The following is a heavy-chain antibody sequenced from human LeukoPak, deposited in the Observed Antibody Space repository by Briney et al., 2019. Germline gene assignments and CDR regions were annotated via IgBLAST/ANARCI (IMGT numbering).Heavy chain of an antibody. D-gene: IGHD6-13*01. CDR2: IIPILGIA. Sequence: ASVTVSCKASGGTFSSYAISWVRQAPGQGLEWMGRIIPILGIANYAQKFQGRVTITADKSTSTAYMELSSLRSEDTAVYYCARVMYSSSLDDYWGQGTLVTVSS. CDR3: ARVMYSSSLDDY. J-gene: IGHJ4*02. V-gene: IGHV1-69*04. CDR1: GGTFSSYA.